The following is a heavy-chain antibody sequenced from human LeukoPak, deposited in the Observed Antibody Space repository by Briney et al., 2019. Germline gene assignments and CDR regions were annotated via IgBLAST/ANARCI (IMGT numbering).Heavy chain of an antibody. D-gene: IGHD6-13*01. Sequence: GGSLRLSCAASGFIFSSYAMSWVRQAPGKGLEWVSTITASGGGTYYADSVKGRFTTSRDTSKNTLYLQMNSLRAEDAAVYYCAPRGGSSFDYWGQGTLVTVSS. CDR1: GFIFSSYA. V-gene: IGHV3-23*01. J-gene: IGHJ4*02. CDR3: APRGGSSFDY. CDR2: ITASGGGT.